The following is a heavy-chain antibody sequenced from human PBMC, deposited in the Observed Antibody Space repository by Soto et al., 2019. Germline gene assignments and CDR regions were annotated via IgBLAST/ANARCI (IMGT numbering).Heavy chain of an antibody. V-gene: IGHV1-18*01. CDR2: ISTYNGNT. Sequence: QVQVMQSGAEVKKPGASVKVSCKASGYTFTSYGISWVRQAPGQGLEWMGWISTYNGNTNYAQKLQGRVTMTTDTSAXTAYMELRSLRSDDTAVYYCGRALSQSVFYYGMDVWGQGTTVTVSS. J-gene: IGHJ6*02. CDR1: GYTFTSYG. CDR3: GRALSQSVFYYGMDV.